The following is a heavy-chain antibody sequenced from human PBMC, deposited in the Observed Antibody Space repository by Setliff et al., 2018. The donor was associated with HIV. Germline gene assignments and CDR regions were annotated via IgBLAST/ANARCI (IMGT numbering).Heavy chain of an antibody. D-gene: IGHD3-9*01. CDR3: ARPLTGYSITHYYYMDV. J-gene: IGHJ6*03. Sequence: LRLSCAASGFTFSDYYMSWVRQPPGKGLEWVSYISDSGSTIYYADSVKGRFTISRDNAKNSLYLQMDSLRAEDTAVYYCARPLTGYSITHYYYMDVWGKGTTVTVS. CDR1: GFTFSDYY. V-gene: IGHV3-11*04. CDR2: ISDSGSTI.